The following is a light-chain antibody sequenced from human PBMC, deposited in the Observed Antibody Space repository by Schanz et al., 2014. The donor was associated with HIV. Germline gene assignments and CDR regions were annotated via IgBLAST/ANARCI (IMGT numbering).Light chain of an antibody. J-gene: IGLJ1*01. CDR3: SSYAGSNNFV. Sequence: QSALTQPASVSGSPGQSITISCTGPNSDINFYYYVSWFQQHPGKAPQLMIYDGSSRPSGVPDRFSGSKSGNTASLTVSGLQAEDEADYYCSSYAGSNNFVFGTGTKLTVL. CDR2: DGS. CDR1: NSDINFYYY. V-gene: IGLV2-8*01.